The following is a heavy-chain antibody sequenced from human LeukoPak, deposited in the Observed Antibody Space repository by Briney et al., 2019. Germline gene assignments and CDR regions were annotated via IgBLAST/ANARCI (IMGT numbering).Heavy chain of an antibody. J-gene: IGHJ6*02. Sequence: SETLSLTCTVSGASVSSFYWNWIRQPPGKGLEWIGSMYYSGTTNYDPSFKSRVTISLDTSKNQFSLKLSSVTAADTAVYYCARQNYDFWSGYYAYYYYGMDVWGQGTTVTVSS. D-gene: IGHD3-3*01. CDR3: ARQNYDFWSGYYAYYYYGMDV. CDR2: MYYSGTT. V-gene: IGHV4-59*08. CDR1: GASVSSFY.